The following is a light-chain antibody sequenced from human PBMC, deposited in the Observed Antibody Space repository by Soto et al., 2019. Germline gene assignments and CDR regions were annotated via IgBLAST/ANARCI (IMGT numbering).Light chain of an antibody. Sequence: EIVLTQSPGTVSFSPGERATLSCRASQSVGSRWLAWYQQKPGQAPRVLIYGGSNRATGIPDRFSGSGSGKDFPLTISRLEPEDFAVYYCQQYYSSRTFGQGTKVEMK. CDR3: QQYYSSRT. CDR2: GGS. CDR1: QSVGSRW. J-gene: IGKJ1*01. V-gene: IGKV3-20*01.